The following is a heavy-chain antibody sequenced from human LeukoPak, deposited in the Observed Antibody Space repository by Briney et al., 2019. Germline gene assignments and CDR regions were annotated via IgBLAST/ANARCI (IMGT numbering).Heavy chain of an antibody. CDR1: EFTFSNYW. CDR2: VKQDGSEK. J-gene: IGHJ1*01. CDR3: ATYNSINVREFQH. Sequence: PGGTLRLSCEASEFTFSNYWMSWVRQAPGKGLEWVANVKQDGSEKYYVDSVKGRFTISRDNAKNSLYLQMNSLRVEDTAIYYCATYNSINVREFQHWGQGTLVTVSS. V-gene: IGHV3-7*01. D-gene: IGHD3-10*02.